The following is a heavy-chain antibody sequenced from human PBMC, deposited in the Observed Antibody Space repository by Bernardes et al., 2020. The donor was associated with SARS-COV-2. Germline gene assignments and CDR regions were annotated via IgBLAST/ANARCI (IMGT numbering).Heavy chain of an antibody. J-gene: IGHJ4*02. CDR2: INPNSGGT. CDR1: GYTFTGYY. Sequence: ASVKVSCKASGYTFTGYYMHWVRQAPGQGLEWMGWINPNSGGTNYAQKFQGWVTMTRDTSISTAYMELSRLRSDDTAVYYCARGYSSGWYVDVDYWGQGTLVTVSS. V-gene: IGHV1-2*04. CDR3: ARGYSSGWYVDVDY. D-gene: IGHD6-19*01.